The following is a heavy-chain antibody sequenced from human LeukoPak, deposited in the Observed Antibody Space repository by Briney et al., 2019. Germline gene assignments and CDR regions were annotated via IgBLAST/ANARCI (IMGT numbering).Heavy chain of an antibody. J-gene: IGHJ4*02. CDR2: INTNCGGT. V-gene: IGHV1-2*02. CDR1: GYTSTAYY. CDR3: ARVYSGYDNFDY. Sequence: PMKFSSTASGYTSTAYYIHRAGPAPAQRLEWMEWINTNCGGTNYRQKFKGRVTMTRDTSIRPAYMEVSSLRSDDTAVYYCARVYSGYDNFDYWGQGTLVTVSS. D-gene: IGHD5-12*01.